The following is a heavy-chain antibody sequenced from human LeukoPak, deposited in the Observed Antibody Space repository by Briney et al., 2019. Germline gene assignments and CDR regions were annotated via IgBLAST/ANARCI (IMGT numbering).Heavy chain of an antibody. D-gene: IGHD3-22*01. Sequence: ASVKVSCKASGYTFTSYDINWVRQATGQGLEWMGWISAYNGNTNYAQKLQGRVTMTTDTSTSTAYMELRSLRSDDTAVYYCARDVAGYDSSGYYYGYWGQGTLVTVSS. J-gene: IGHJ4*02. CDR3: ARDVAGYDSSGYYYGY. CDR1: GYTFTSYD. CDR2: ISAYNGNT. V-gene: IGHV1-18*01.